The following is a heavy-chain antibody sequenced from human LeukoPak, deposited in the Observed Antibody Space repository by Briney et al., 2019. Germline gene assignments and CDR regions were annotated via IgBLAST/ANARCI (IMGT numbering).Heavy chain of an antibody. CDR1: GFTFNKNW. CDR3: AREAADFGDYVFDY. D-gene: IGHD4-17*01. J-gene: IGHJ4*02. CDR2: VSRDGTGT. V-gene: IGHV3-74*01. Sequence: PGGSLRLSCATSGFTFNKNWMHWVRQAPGKGLVWVSRVSRDGTGTSYADSVKGRFTIFRDNVKSTLYLQMNSLRAEDTAVYYCAREAADFGDYVFDYWGQGTLVTVSS.